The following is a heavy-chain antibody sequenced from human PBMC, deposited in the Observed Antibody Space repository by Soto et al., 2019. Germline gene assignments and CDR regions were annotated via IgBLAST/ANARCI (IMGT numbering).Heavy chain of an antibody. Sequence: PSEPRARTCAVTGAYISGFYWIWIRKSAGKGLEWIGRIYATGTTDYNPSLKSRVMMSVDTSKKQFSLKLRSVTAADTAVHYCVRDGTKTLRDWFDPWGQGISVPVSS. CDR1: GAYISGFY. V-gene: IGHV4-4*07. CDR2: IYATGTT. CDR3: VRDGTKTLRDWFDP. D-gene: IGHD1-7*01. J-gene: IGHJ5*01.